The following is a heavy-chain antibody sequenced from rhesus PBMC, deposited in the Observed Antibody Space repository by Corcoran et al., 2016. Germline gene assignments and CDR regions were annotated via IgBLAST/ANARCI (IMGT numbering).Heavy chain of an antibody. Sequence: EVQLVESGGGLAKPGGSLTLSCAASGLTLRDYYMVWVRQAPGKGLEWVARITNNGGRTWYADSVKGKCTISRENAKNTLYLQIDSLRLEDTAVYYCVRNPNWNYVGYYDFWGQGVLVLVSS. CDR2: ITNNGGRT. V-gene: IGHV3-178*01. D-gene: IGHD1-26*01. CDR1: GLTLRDYY. CDR3: VRNPNWNYVGYYDF. J-gene: IGHJ4*01.